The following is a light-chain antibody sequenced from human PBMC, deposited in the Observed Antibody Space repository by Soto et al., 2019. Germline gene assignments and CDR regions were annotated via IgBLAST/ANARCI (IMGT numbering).Light chain of an antibody. Sequence: EIVMTQSPATLSVSPGERATLSCRASQSVSSNLAWYQHKPGQAPRRLIFGASTRATGIPARFSGSGSGTEFILTISSLQSEDFAVYYCQQYNNYVTFGQGTRLEIK. J-gene: IGKJ5*01. CDR2: GAS. CDR3: QQYNNYVT. CDR1: QSVSSN. V-gene: IGKV3-15*01.